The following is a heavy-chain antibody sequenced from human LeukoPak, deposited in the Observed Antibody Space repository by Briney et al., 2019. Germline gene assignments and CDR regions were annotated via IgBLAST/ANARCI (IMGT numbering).Heavy chain of an antibody. J-gene: IGHJ6*04. CDR1: GFSVSIKY. CDR3: ARDLMDV. CDR2: LYSSGTT. Sequence: AGGSLRLSCAASGFSVSIKYMNWVRQAPGKGLEWVSILYSSGTTYYANSVKGRFTISRDNSENKLFLQMNSLRAKDTAVYYCARDLMDVWGKGTTVTISS. V-gene: IGHV3-53*01.